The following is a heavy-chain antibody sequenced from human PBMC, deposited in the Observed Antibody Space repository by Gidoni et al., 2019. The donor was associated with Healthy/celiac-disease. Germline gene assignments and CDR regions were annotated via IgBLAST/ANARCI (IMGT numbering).Heavy chain of an antibody. CDR1: GFTFDDYA. Sequence: EVQLVESGGVVVQPGGSLRLSCAASGFTFDDYAMHWVRQAPGQGLEWVSLISWDGGSTYYADSVKGRFTISRDNSKNSLYLQMNSLRAEDTALYYCAKDIGIAAAGRGFDYWGQGTLVTVSS. J-gene: IGHJ4*02. CDR2: ISWDGGST. CDR3: AKDIGIAAAGRGFDY. V-gene: IGHV3-43D*03. D-gene: IGHD6-13*01.